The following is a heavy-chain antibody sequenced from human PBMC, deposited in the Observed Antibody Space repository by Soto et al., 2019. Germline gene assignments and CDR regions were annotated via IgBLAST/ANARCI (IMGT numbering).Heavy chain of an antibody. CDR1: GFSLSAHGVG. V-gene: IGHV2-5*02. J-gene: IGHJ4*02. D-gene: IGHD4-17*01. CDR3: AHSDYGDYFDY. CDR2: IYWDDDK. Sequence: QITLKESGPTLVKPTQTLTLTCTFSGFSLSAHGVGVGWIRQPPGKALEWLALIYWDDDKRYSPSLKSRLTITKDTPKNQVVLTMTNMVPGDTATYFCAHSDYGDYFDYWGQGTLVTVSS.